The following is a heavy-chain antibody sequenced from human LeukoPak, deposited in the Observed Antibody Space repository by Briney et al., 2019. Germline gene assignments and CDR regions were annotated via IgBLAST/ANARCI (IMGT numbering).Heavy chain of an antibody. CDR3: AKDLDCSGGTCHKAFDC. Sequence: PGGTLRLSCVASGFTLSTYGMHWVRQAPRKALEWVAFIRYDGSDKFYGDSVKGRFTTSRDNSKNTLYLQMSRLRVEDTAVYYCAKDLDCSGGTCHKAFDCWGQGTLVTVSS. J-gene: IGHJ4*02. CDR2: IRYDGSDK. V-gene: IGHV3-30*02. CDR1: GFTLSTYG. D-gene: IGHD2-15*01.